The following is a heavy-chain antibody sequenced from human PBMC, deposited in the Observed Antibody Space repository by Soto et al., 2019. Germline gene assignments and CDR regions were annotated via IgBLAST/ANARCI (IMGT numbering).Heavy chain of an antibody. CDR2: VLPILGTT. CDR3: ARYRALIGFDH. CDR1: GGSFTSNA. Sequence: QVHLVQSGAEVKKPGSSVKVSCKDSGGSFTSNAISWVRQAPGQGLEWMGTVLPILGTTNYAQKFKGRVTMTADESTSKAYMELTSLRSEDTAVYYCARYRALIGFDHWGQGSLVTVSS. D-gene: IGHD3-16*01. V-gene: IGHV1-69*18. J-gene: IGHJ4*02.